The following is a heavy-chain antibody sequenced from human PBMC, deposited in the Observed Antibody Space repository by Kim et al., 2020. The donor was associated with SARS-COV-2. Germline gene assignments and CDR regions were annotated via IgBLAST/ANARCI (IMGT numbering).Heavy chain of an antibody. CDR3: ARGVWAPYNWFDP. D-gene: IGHD1-26*01. J-gene: IGHJ5*02. Sequence: YNPSLKSRVTISVDTSKNQFSLKLSSVTAADTAVYYGARGVWAPYNWFDPWGQGTLVTVSS. V-gene: IGHV4-34*01.